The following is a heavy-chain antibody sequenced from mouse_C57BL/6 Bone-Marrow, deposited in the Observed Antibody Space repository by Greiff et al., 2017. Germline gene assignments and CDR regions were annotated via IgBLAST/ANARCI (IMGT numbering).Heavy chain of an antibody. D-gene: IGHD2-5*01. CDR1: GYSFTDYN. Sequence: VHVKQSGPELVKPGASVKISCKASGYSFTDYNMNWVKQSNGKSLEWIGVINPNYGTTSYNQKFKGKATLTVDQSSSTAYMQLNSLTSEDSAVXYCATHSNQGAMDYWGQGTSVTVSS. V-gene: IGHV1-39*01. CDR2: INPNYGTT. J-gene: IGHJ4*01. CDR3: ATHSNQGAMDY.